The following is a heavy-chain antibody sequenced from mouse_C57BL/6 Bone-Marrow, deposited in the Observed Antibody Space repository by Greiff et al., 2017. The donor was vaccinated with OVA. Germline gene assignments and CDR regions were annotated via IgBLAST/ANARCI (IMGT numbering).Heavy chain of an antibody. V-gene: IGHV2-5*01. D-gene: IGHD1-1*01. Sequence: VMLVESGPGLVQPSQSLSITCTVSGFSLTSYGVHWVRQSPGKGLEWLGVIWRGGSTDYNAAFMSRLSITKDNSKSQVFFKMNSLQADDTAIYYCAKNGTTVVAGDWYFDVWGTGTTVTVSS. CDR1: GFSLTSYG. CDR2: IWRGGST. J-gene: IGHJ1*03. CDR3: AKNGTTVVAGDWYFDV.